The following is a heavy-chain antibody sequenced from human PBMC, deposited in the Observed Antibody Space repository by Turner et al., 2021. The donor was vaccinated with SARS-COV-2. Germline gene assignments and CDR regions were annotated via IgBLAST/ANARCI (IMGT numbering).Heavy chain of an antibody. D-gene: IGHD3-22*01. Sequence: EVRPVASGGGLTQPGRSLCLSCSASGFTVSSNYMSWVRQAAGKGLEWVAIISQDGSQKNYVDSLRGRFTISRDNAKQSLYLQMNSLRADDTAVYYCARDSGYYRFDFWGQGTLVTVSS. CDR2: ISQDGSQK. CDR1: GFTVSSNY. V-gene: IGHV3-7*03. CDR3: ARDSGYYRFDF. J-gene: IGHJ4*02.